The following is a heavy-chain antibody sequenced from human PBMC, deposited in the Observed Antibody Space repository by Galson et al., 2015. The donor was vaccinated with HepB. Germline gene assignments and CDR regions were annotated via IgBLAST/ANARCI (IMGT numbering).Heavy chain of an antibody. J-gene: IGHJ4*02. CDR1: GFTFSSYW. V-gene: IGHV3-74*01. CDR2: INSDGSST. CDR3: ARSDYGDYQSPPDY. Sequence: SLRLSCAASGFTFSSYWMHWVRHAPGKGLVWVSRINSDGSSTSYADSVKGRFTISRDNAKDTLYLQMNSLRAEDTAVYYCARSDYGDYQSPPDYWGQGTLFTASS. D-gene: IGHD4-17*01.